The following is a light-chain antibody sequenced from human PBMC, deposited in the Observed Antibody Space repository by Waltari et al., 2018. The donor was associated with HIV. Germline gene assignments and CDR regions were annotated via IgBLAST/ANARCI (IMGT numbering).Light chain of an antibody. V-gene: IGKV3-15*01. J-gene: IGKJ1*01. CDR2: GAS. Sequence: EIVLTQSPATLSVSPGERATLSCRASQSISSILVWYQQKPGQAPMLLVYGASTRATCIPARFSGIGSGTEFILTISSLQSEDFAIYYCQQYNDWPTFGQGTKVEIK. CDR1: QSISSI. CDR3: QQYNDWPT.